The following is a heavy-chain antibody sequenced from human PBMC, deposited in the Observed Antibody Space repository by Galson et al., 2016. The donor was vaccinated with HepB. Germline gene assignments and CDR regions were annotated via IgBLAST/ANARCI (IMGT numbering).Heavy chain of an antibody. J-gene: IGHJ6*02. CDR3: AKDPYFRYSLNYGMDV. CDR2: ISGSGGST. Sequence: SLRLSCAVSGFTFIDYAMSWLRQAPGKGLEWVSGISGSGGSTFYADSVKGRFIISRDNSKNTLYMQMNSLRAEDTAVYYCAKDPYFRYSLNYGMDVWGQGTTGTVSS. CDR1: GFTFIDYA. D-gene: IGHD5-12*01. V-gene: IGHV3-23*01.